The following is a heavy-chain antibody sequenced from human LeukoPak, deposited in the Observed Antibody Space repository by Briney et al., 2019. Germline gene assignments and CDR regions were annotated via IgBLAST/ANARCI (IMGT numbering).Heavy chain of an antibody. CDR2: ISSTSSYT. J-gene: IGHJ4*02. CDR3: AKATNTATGTPTLAIDY. Sequence: GGPLILSCSASGFIFSNYYMSWMRQAPGKGLEWVLYISSTSSYTAYADSVKGRFTISRDNAKTSLYLQMNSLRAEDTAVYFCAKATNTATGTPTLAIDYWGQGTLVTVSS. V-gene: IGHV3-11*05. CDR1: GFIFSNYY. D-gene: IGHD6-13*01.